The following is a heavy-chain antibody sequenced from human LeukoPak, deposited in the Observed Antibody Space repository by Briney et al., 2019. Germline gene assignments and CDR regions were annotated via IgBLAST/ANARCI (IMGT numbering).Heavy chain of an antibody. CDR3: ARFPPRYSYGSGDAFDI. D-gene: IGHD5-18*01. CDR1: GYTFTGYY. V-gene: IGHV1-2*02. J-gene: IGHJ3*02. Sequence: ASVKVSCKASGYTFTGYYMHWVRQAPGQGLEWRGWSNPNSGDTNYAQKFQGRVTMTRDTSISTAYMELSRLRSDDTAVYYCARFPPRYSYGSGDAFDIWGQGTMVTVSS. CDR2: SNPNSGDT.